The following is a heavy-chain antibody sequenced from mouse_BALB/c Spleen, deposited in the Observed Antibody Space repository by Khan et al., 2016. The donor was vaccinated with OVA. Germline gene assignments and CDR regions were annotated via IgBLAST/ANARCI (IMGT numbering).Heavy chain of an antibody. CDR3: ASSSCNYWFAY. D-gene: IGHD2-1*01. Sequence: QIQLVQSGPELKKPGETVKISCKASGYTLTNYGMNWVKQAPGKGLKWMGWINPYTGEPTYAEDFKGRIAFSLEPSASTAYLQINNLKNEDTATYVCASSSCNYWFAYWGQGTLVTVSA. CDR2: INPYTGEP. J-gene: IGHJ3*01. CDR1: GYTLTNYG. V-gene: IGHV9-3-1*01.